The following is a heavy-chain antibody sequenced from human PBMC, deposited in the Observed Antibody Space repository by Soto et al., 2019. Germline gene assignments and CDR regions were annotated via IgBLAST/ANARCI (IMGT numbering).Heavy chain of an antibody. CDR3: ARASPEGDPRF. CDR1: GGSISSGGYY. V-gene: IGHV4-31*03. D-gene: IGHD1-26*01. J-gene: IGHJ4*02. Sequence: QVQLQESGPGLVKPSQTLSLTCTVSGGSISSGGYYWSWIRQHPGKGLEWIGYFYYSGSPYYNPSLKSRLTLSVDTSKNPFSLKLSSVTAADTAVYYCARASPEGDPRFWGLGTLVTVSS. CDR2: FYYSGSP.